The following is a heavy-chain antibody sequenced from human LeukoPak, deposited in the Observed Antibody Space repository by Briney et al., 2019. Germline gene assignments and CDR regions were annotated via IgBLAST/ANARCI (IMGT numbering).Heavy chain of an antibody. CDR1: GGSITSSSYY. CDR2: IYNSGRT. D-gene: IGHD3-10*01. CDR3: ARSIPGGPYYYYYYMDV. Sequence: SETLSLTCSVSGGSITSSSYYWGWIRQPPGKGLEWIGSIYNSGRTYYSPPLNSRVTISVDTSKRQFSLKLTSVTAADTAVYYCARSIPGGPYYYYYYMDVWGKGTTVTISS. V-gene: IGHV4-39*01. J-gene: IGHJ6*03.